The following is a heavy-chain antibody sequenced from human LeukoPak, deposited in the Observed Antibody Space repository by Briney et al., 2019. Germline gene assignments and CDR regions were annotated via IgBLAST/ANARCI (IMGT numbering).Heavy chain of an antibody. CDR2: ISYDGSNK. CDR1: GFTFSSYA. Sequence: GGSLRLSCAASGFTFSSYAMHWVRQAPGKGLEWVAVISYDGSNKYYADSVKGRFTISRDNSKNTLYLQMNSLRAEDTAVYYCAKDQEWELLLSVPFDYWGQGTLVTVSS. J-gene: IGHJ4*02. D-gene: IGHD1-26*01. V-gene: IGHV3-30-3*01. CDR3: AKDQEWELLLSVPFDY.